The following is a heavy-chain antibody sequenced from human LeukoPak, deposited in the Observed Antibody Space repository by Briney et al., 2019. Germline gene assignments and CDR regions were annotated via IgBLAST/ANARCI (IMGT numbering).Heavy chain of an antibody. D-gene: IGHD3-22*01. J-gene: IGHJ4*02. CDR2: IWYDGIDK. CDR3: ARDNDVSGHYGYFDY. V-gene: IGHV3-33*01. CDR1: GFIFSNYG. Sequence: GGSLRLSCATSGFIFSNYGIHWVRQAPGKGLEWVAVIWYDGIDKYYADSVKGRFTVSKDTSKNTVYLQMNSLRAEDTAVYYCARDNDVSGHYGYFDYWGQGTLVIVSS.